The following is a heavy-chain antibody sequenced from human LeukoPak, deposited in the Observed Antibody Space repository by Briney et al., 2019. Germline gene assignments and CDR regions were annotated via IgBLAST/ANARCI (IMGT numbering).Heavy chain of an antibody. CDR2: ISASGRST. J-gene: IGHJ4*02. CDR1: GFTFNTYA. V-gene: IGHV3-23*01. CDR3: ARDGWVAAPLDS. D-gene: IGHD2-15*01. Sequence: PGGSLRLSCAASGFTFNTYAMTWVRQAPGKGLQWVSSISASGRSTYYADSLKGRFTISRDNSNNTLYLQMNTLGAEDSALYFRARDGWVAAPLDSWGQGTLVTVSS.